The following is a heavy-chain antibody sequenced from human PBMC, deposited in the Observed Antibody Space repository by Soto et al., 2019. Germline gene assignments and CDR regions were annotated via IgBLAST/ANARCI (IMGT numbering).Heavy chain of an antibody. CDR3: AHRRGQGVVTINWFDP. D-gene: IGHD3-3*01. V-gene: IGHV2-5*01. J-gene: IGHJ5*02. CDR2: IYWNDDK. CDR1: GFSLSTSGVG. Sequence: SGPTLVKPTQTLTLTCTFSGFSLSTSGVGVGWIRQPPGKALEWLALIYWNDDKRYSPSLKSRLTITKDTSKNQVDLTMTNMDPVDTATYYCAHRRGQGVVTINWFDPWGQGTLVTVSS.